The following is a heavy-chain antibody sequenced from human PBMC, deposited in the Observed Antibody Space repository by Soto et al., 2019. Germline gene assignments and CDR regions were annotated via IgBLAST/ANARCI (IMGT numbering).Heavy chain of an antibody. D-gene: IGHD1-26*01. CDR1: ALTFSSYG. J-gene: IGHJ6*02. CDR2: ISYDGSNK. CDR3: AKDCHKGSHYSGMDV. V-gene: IGHV3-30*18. Sequence: PGGSLRLSCSASALTFSSYGMHWVRQAPGRGLEWVAVISYDGSNKYYADSVKGRFTISRDNSKNTLYLQMNSLRAEDTAVYYCAKDCHKGSHYSGMDVWGVWTTGTDS.